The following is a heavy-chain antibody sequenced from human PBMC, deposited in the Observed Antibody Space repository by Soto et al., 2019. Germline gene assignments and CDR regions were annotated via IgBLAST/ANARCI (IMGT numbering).Heavy chain of an antibody. CDR2: FDPEDGER. CDR3: ATDPPHGPYDYFGGSHRYPY. CDR1: GYSLTELS. J-gene: IGHJ4*01. V-gene: IGHV1-24*01. Sequence: GASVKVSCKVSGYSLTELSIHWVRQAPGKGLEWMGCFDPEDGERIYAQKFQGRVTVTEDTSTDTDYMEPSNLRSEDTAVYYCATDPPHGPYDYFGGSHRYPYWG. D-gene: IGHD3-16*02.